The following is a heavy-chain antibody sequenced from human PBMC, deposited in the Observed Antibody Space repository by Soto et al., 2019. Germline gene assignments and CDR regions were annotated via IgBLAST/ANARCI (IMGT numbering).Heavy chain of an antibody. CDR2: IYYSGST. J-gene: IGHJ3*02. Sequence: SETLSPTCTVSGGSVSSGSYYWSWIRQPPGKGLEWIGYIYYSGSTNYNPSLKSRVTILVDTSKNQFSLKLSSVTAADTAVYYGARDPTRYCTNGVCYEDHDAFDIWGQGTMVTVSS. D-gene: IGHD2-8*01. V-gene: IGHV4-61*01. CDR3: ARDPTRYCTNGVCYEDHDAFDI. CDR1: GGSVSSGSYY.